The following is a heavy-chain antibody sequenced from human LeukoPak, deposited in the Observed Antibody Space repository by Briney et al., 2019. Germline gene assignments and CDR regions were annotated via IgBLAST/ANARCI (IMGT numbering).Heavy chain of an antibody. CDR1: GFTFSSYG. V-gene: IGHV3-30*18. CDR2: ISYDGSNK. J-gene: IGHJ4*02. Sequence: GRSLRLSCAASGFTFSSYGMHWVRQAPGKGLEWVAVISYDGSNKYYADSVKGRFTISRDNPKNTLYLQMNSLRAEDTAVYYCAKDRLHSNYFFDYWGQGTLVTVSS. D-gene: IGHD4-11*01. CDR3: AKDRLHSNYFFDY.